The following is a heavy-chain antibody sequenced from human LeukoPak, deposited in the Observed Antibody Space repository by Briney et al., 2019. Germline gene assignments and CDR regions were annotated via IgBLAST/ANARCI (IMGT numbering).Heavy chain of an antibody. Sequence: ASVKVSCKASGYTFTNNFMHWVRQAPGQGLEWMGIINPSGDNTWYAQKFQGRVTMTRDMATSTDYMEVSSLRSEDTAVYYCARGGWNKFDYWGQGTLVTVSS. CDR1: GYTFTNNF. D-gene: IGHD3-22*01. J-gene: IGHJ4*02. CDR3: ARGGWNKFDY. V-gene: IGHV1-46*01. CDR2: INPSGDNT.